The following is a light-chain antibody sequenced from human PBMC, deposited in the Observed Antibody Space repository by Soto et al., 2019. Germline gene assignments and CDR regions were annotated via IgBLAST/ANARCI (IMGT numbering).Light chain of an antibody. CDR3: RSYTSSSTLVV. J-gene: IGLJ2*01. Sequence: QSALTQPASVSGSPGQSITISCTGTSRDVGGYNYVSWYQQHPGKAPKLMIYDVSNRPSGVSNRFSGSKSGNTASLTISGLQAEDEADYYCRSYTSSSTLVVFGGGTQLTVL. CDR1: SRDVGGYNY. V-gene: IGLV2-14*01. CDR2: DVS.